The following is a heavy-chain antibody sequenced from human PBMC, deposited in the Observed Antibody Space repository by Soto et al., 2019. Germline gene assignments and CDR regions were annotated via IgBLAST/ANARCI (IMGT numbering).Heavy chain of an antibody. J-gene: IGHJ6*02. V-gene: IGHV3-30*18. CDR1: GFTFSSYG. Sequence: GGSLRLSCAASGFTFSSYGMHWVRQAPGKGLEWVAVISYDGSNKYYADSVKGRFTISRNNSKNTLYLQMNSLRAGDTAVYYCAKESGDFWSGYYFAVDYYGMDVWGQGTTVTVSS. CDR3: AKESGDFWSGYYFAVDYYGMDV. CDR2: ISYDGSNK. D-gene: IGHD3-3*01.